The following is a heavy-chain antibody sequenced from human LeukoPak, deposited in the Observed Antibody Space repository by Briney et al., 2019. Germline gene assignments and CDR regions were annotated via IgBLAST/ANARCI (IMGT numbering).Heavy chain of an antibody. V-gene: IGHV3-74*01. Sequence: GVSLRLSCAASGFTFSSYWMHWVRQAPGRGLVGVTRINNDGSSTSYADSVRGRFTISRDNAKNTLYLQMHSLRAEDTAVYYCARVGWLSPPFDYWGQGTLVTVSS. D-gene: IGHD3-9*01. J-gene: IGHJ4*02. CDR2: INNDGSST. CDR3: ARVGWLSPPFDY. CDR1: GFTFSSYW.